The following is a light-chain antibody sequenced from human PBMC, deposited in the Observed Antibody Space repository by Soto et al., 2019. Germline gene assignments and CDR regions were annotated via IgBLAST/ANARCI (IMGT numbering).Light chain of an antibody. Sequence: EIVMTQSPSTLSASLGERATLSCRASQSVSSNFAWYQQKPGQAPRLFIYGASTMATGIPARFSGSGSGTELNLTISSLQSQDLAFYYCQQYNNWPPWTFGQGTKVDIK. CDR3: QQYNNWPPWT. V-gene: IGKV3-15*01. CDR1: QSVSSN. J-gene: IGKJ1*01. CDR2: GAS.